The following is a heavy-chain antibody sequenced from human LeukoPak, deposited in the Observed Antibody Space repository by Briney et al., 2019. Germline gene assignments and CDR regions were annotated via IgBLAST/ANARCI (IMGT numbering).Heavy chain of an antibody. J-gene: IGHJ5*02. Sequence: SVKVSCKASGGTFSSYAISWVRQAPGQGLEWMGGIIPIFGTANYARKFQGRVTITADESTSTAYMELSSLRSEDTAVYYCARSYSGSYHPAGWFDPWGQGTLVTVSS. CDR3: ARSYSGSYHPAGWFDP. CDR2: IIPIFGTA. D-gene: IGHD1-26*01. CDR1: GGTFSSYA. V-gene: IGHV1-69*13.